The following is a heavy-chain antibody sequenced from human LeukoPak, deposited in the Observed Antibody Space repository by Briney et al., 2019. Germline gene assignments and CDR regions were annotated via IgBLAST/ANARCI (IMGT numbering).Heavy chain of an antibody. V-gene: IGHV4-34*01. CDR3: ARGGNGWYFDL. D-gene: IGHD1-14*01. Sequence: QASETLSLTCAVQGASLRGSYWSWIRQPPGKGLQWIGQIDHSGSTHSIPSLKSRVTISLDTSQSQVPLKVNSVTAADTAVYFCARGGNGWYFDLWGRGTLVTVSS. CDR2: IDHSGST. CDR1: GASLRGSY. J-gene: IGHJ2*01.